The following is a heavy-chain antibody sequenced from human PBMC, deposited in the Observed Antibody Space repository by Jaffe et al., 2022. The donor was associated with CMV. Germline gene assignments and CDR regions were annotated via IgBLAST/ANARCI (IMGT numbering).Heavy chain of an antibody. CDR2: ISAYNGNT. CDR3: ARDFSPNSSGWYNYMDV. CDR1: GYTFTSYG. Sequence: QVQLVQSGAEVKKPGASVKVSCKASGYTFTSYGISWVRQAPGQGLEWMGWISAYNGNTNYAQKLQGRVTMTTDTSTSTAYMELRSLRSDDTAVYYCARDFSPNSSGWYNYMDVWGKGTTVTVSS. V-gene: IGHV1-18*04. D-gene: IGHD6-19*01. J-gene: IGHJ6*03.